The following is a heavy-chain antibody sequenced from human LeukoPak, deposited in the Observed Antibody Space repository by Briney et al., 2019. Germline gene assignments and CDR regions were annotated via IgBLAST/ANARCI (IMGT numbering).Heavy chain of an antibody. CDR1: GGSFSGYY. D-gene: IGHD1-14*01. Sequence: TPSETLSLTCAVYGGSFSGYYWSWIRQPPVKGLEWIGEINHSGSTNYNPSLKSRVTISVDTSKNQFSLKLSSVTAADTAVYYCASSDHGKGDYWGQGTLVTVSS. J-gene: IGHJ4*02. CDR2: INHSGST. V-gene: IGHV4-34*01. CDR3: ASSDHGKGDY.